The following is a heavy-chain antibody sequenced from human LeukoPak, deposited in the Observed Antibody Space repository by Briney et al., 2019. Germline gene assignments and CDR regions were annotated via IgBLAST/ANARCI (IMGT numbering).Heavy chain of an antibody. J-gene: IGHJ6*02. V-gene: IGHV3-21*01. CDR1: GFTLSSYS. Sequence: PGGSLRLSCAASGFTLSSYSMNWVRQAPGKGLEWVSFISSSSSYIYYADSVRGRFTISRDNAKNSLYLQMNSLRAEDTAVYSCARERYPEKNYYYYGMDVWGQGTTVTVSS. D-gene: IGHD3-16*02. CDR2: ISSSSSYI. CDR3: ARERYPEKNYYYYGMDV.